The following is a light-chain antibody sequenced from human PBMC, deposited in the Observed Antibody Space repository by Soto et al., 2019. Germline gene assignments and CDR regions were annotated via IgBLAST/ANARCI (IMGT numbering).Light chain of an antibody. CDR1: SSDVGIYNY. CDR2: EVN. V-gene: IGLV2-14*01. J-gene: IGLJ3*02. CDR3: SSFTTSNTWV. Sequence: QSALTQPASVSGSPGQSITISCTGTSSDVGIYNYVSWFQQHPGKAPKLMIYEVNKRPSGVSDRFSGSKSGNTASLTISGLQAEDEAHYYCSSFTTSNTWVFGGGTKVTVL.